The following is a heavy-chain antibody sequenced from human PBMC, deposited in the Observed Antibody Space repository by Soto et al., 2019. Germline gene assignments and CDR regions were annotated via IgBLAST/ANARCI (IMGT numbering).Heavy chain of an antibody. CDR3: AKDDRIAAAGTHASDY. J-gene: IGHJ4*02. CDR1: GFTFSSYG. Sequence: GGSLRLSCAASGFTFSSYGMHWVRQAPGKGLEWVAVLSYDGSNKYYADSVKGRFTISRDNSKNTLYLQMNSLRAEDTAVYYCAKDDRIAAAGTHASDYWGQGTLVTVSS. CDR2: LSYDGSNK. V-gene: IGHV3-30*18. D-gene: IGHD6-13*01.